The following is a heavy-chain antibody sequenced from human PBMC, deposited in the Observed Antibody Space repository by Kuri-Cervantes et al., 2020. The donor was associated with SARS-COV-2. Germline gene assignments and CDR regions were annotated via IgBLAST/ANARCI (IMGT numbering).Heavy chain of an antibody. D-gene: IGHD6-19*01. CDR3: ARRYSSGWTGFDY. CDR1: GGSFSGYYW. V-gene: IGHV2-26*01. J-gene: IGHJ4*02. CDR2: IFSNDEK. Sequence: TLSLTCAVYGGSFSGYYWSWIRQPPGKALEWLAHIFSNDEKSYSTSLKSRLTISKDTSKSQVVLTMTNMDPVDTATYYCARRYSSGWTGFDYWGQGTLVTVSS.